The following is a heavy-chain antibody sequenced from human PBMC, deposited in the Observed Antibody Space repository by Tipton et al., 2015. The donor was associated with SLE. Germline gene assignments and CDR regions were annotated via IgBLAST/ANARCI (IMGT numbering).Heavy chain of an antibody. CDR3: ARPRSTSRSNWSFDL. J-gene: IGHJ2*01. D-gene: IGHD2-2*01. V-gene: IGHV4-34*04. CDR2: ISHSGTT. CDR1: GGSINNNY. Sequence: TLSLTCTVSGGSINNNYWNWIRQPPGKGLEWIGEISHSGTTNHNPSFKSRATISIDTSKNQFSLKLNSVTAADTAVYYCARPRSTSRSNWSFDLWGRGTLVTVSS.